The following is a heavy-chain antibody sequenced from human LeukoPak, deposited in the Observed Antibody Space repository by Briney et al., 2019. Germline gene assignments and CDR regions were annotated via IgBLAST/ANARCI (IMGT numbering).Heavy chain of an antibody. J-gene: IGHJ3*02. CDR1: GYTFSSYY. CDR2: INPSGGST. CDR3: ARAGYYYDSSGHRVGAFDI. V-gene: IGHV1-46*01. D-gene: IGHD3-22*01. Sequence: ASVKVSCKASGYTFSSYYMHWVRQAPGQGLEWMGKINPSGGSTSYAQKFQGRVTMTRDTSTSTVYMELSSLRSEDTAVYYCARAGYYYDSSGHRVGAFDIWGQGTMVTVSS.